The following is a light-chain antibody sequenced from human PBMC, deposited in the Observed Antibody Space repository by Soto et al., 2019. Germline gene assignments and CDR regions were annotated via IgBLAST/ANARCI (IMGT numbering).Light chain of an antibody. Sequence: EIVLTQSPGTRSLSPGERATLSCRASQSVSSSYLAWYQQKPGQAPRLLIYGASSRATGIPDRFSGSGSGTDFTLTISRLEPEDFAVYYCQQYGSSPCTFGQGTKLEIK. V-gene: IGKV3-20*01. CDR1: QSVSSSY. CDR2: GAS. J-gene: IGKJ2*02. CDR3: QQYGSSPCT.